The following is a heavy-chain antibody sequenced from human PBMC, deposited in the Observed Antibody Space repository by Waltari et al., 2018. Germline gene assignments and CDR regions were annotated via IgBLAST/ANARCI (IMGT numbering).Heavy chain of an antibody. J-gene: IGHJ4*02. CDR1: GFSFSSYE. V-gene: IGHV3-48*03. CDR3: ARVRVVMGEGVY. D-gene: IGHD2-15*01. Sequence: EVRLVESGGNLVQPGGSLRLSCAASGFSFSSYEMNWVRQAPGRGLEWGAYISSSGRTKYYADSVKGRLTISRDNAKNSLYLQMNSLRADDTAVYYCARVRVVMGEGVYWGQGTLVTVSS. CDR2: ISSSGRTK.